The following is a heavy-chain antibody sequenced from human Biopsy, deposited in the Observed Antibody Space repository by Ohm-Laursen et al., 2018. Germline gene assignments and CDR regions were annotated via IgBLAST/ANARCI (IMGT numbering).Heavy chain of an antibody. CDR3: ARDSSSWYCHYYYAMDV. D-gene: IGHD6-13*01. CDR1: GASISAYY. Sequence: SETLSLTCPVSGASISAYYWSWIRQPPGKGLEWIGYLYYSGSTNYNPSLKSRVTISGDTSKNQFSLMLNSVTAADTAVYYCARDSSSWYCHYYYAMDVWGQGTTVTVSS. V-gene: IGHV4-59*01. J-gene: IGHJ6*02. CDR2: LYYSGST.